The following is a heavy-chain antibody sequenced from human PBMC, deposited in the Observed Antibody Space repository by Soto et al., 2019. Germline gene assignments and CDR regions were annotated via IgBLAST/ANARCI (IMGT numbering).Heavy chain of an antibody. CDR2: INTSSSTI. D-gene: IGHD3-9*01. J-gene: IGHJ4*02. CDR3: AKGDYYDILTGAED. V-gene: IGHV3-48*04. CDR1: GFNFSTYN. Sequence: PGGSLRLSCEASGFNFSTYNMNWVRQAPGKGLEWISYINTSSSTIYYADSVKGRFTISRDNAKNSLYLQMNSLRAEDTALYYCAKGDYYDILTGAEDWGQGTLVTVSS.